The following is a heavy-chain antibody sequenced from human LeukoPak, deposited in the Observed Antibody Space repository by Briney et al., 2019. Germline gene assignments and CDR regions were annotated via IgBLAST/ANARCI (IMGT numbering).Heavy chain of an antibody. D-gene: IGHD6-19*01. CDR2: IIPIFGTA. Sequence: GASVKVSCKASGGTFSSYAISWVRQAPGRGLEWMGGIIPIFGTANYAQKFQGRVTITADESTSTAYMELSSLRSEDTAVYYCARGYSSGWYDWFDPWGQGTLVTVSS. CDR3: ARGYSSGWYDWFDP. CDR1: GGTFSSYA. J-gene: IGHJ5*02. V-gene: IGHV1-69*13.